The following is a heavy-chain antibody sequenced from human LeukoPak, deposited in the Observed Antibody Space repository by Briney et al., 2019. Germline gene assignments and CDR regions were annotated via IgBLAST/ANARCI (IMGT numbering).Heavy chain of an antibody. CDR1: GFTFSDHY. Sequence: GGSLRLSCAVSGFTFSDHYMAWVRQAAGKGLEWVGRSRNKANSYTTEYAASVKGRFTVSRDDSKNSLYLQMNSLKTEDTAVYYCARVRGDYNFDYWGQGTLVTVSS. CDR2: SRNKANSYTT. CDR3: ARVRGDYNFDY. D-gene: IGHD2-21*02. V-gene: IGHV3-72*01. J-gene: IGHJ4*02.